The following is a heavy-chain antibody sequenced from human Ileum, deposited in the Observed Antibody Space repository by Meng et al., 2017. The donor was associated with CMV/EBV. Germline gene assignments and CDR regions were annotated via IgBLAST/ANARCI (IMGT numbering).Heavy chain of an antibody. CDR2: ISLVGTT. CDR3: ARQGQSYISPIDY. D-gene: IGHD3-10*01. Sequence: EVEPVDPGGTLIQPGGSLGLSWAASGFTVTNNYMGYVRQAPGKGLEWLSVISLVGTTYDADSVKGRFTLSRDNSKNTLFLQMDSLRVEDTAVYYCARQGQSYISPIDYWGQGTLVTVSS. J-gene: IGHJ4*02. CDR1: GFTVTNNY. V-gene: IGHV3-53*01.